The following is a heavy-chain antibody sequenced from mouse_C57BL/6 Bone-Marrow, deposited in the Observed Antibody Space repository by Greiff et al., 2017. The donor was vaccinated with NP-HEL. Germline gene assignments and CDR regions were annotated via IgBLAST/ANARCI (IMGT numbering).Heavy chain of an antibody. CDR2: IRSKSNNYAT. Sequence: EVQLVESGGGLVQPKGSLKLSCAASGFSFNTYAMNWVRQAPGKGLEWVARIRSKSNNYATYYADSVKDRFTISRDDSESMLYLQMNNLKTEDTAMYYCVRGFPITTVVEVDFDVWGTGTMVTVSS. V-gene: IGHV10-1*01. J-gene: IGHJ1*03. D-gene: IGHD1-1*01. CDR1: GFSFNTYA. CDR3: VRGFPITTVVEVDFDV.